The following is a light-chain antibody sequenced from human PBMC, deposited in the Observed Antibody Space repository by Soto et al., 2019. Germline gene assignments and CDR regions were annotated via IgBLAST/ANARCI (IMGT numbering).Light chain of an antibody. V-gene: IGKV3-20*01. Sequence: EIVLTQSPGTLSLSPGERATLSCRASQSVNSNFLAWYQQRPGQAPSLLFSGASSRATGIPDRFSGSGSGADFTLTISRVEPEDFAVYFCQVYAYSRWTFGHGTKVEMK. J-gene: IGKJ1*01. CDR2: GAS. CDR1: QSVNSNF. CDR3: QVYAYSRWT.